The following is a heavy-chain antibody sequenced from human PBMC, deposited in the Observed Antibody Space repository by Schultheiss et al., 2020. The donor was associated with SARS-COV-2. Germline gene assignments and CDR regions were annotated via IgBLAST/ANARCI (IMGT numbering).Heavy chain of an antibody. Sequence: GESLKISCAASGFTFSSYAMHWVRQAPGKGLEWVSYISSSSSTIYYADSVKGRFTISRDNSKNTLYLQMNSLRAEDTAVYYCATSFEAAPPEAPDYWGQGTLVTVSS. D-gene: IGHD6-13*01. V-gene: IGHV3-48*01. J-gene: IGHJ4*02. CDR2: ISSSSSTI. CDR3: ATSFEAAPPEAPDY. CDR1: GFTFSSYA.